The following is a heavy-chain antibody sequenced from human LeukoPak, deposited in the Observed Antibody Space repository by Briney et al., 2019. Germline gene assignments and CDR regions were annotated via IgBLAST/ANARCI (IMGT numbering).Heavy chain of an antibody. Sequence: ASVKVSCKASGGTFSSYAISWVRQAPGQGLEWMGGIIPIFGTANYAQKFQGRVTITADKFTSTAYMELSSLRSEDTAVYYCARELMSSGYDYWGQGTLVTVSS. CDR3: ARELMSSGYDY. D-gene: IGHD6-19*01. V-gene: IGHV1-69*06. J-gene: IGHJ4*02. CDR2: IIPIFGTA. CDR1: GGTFSSYA.